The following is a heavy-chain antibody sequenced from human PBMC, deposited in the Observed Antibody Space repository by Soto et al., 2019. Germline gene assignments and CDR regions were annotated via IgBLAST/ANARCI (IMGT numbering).Heavy chain of an antibody. V-gene: IGHV4-59*01. CDR1: GGSISSYY. J-gene: IGHJ3*02. CDR2: IYYSGST. Sequence: SETLSLTCTVSGGSISSYYWSWVRQPPGKGLEWIGYIYYSGSTNYNPSLKSRVTISVDTSKNQFSLKLSSVTAADTAVYYCARDSSYRDAFDIWGQGTMVTVS. CDR3: ARDSSYRDAFDI. D-gene: IGHD1-26*01.